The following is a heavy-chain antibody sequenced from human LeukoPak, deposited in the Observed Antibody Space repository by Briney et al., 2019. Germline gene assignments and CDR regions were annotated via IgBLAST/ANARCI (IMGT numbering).Heavy chain of an antibody. CDR2: IWYDGSNK. CDR1: GFTFSNYG. J-gene: IGHJ6*02. CDR3: AKDRSSRATYGMDV. Sequence: GRSLRLSCAASGFTFSNYGMHWVRQAPGKGLEWVAVIWYDGSNKYYGDSVKGRFTISRDNSKSTLYLQMNSLRGEDTAVYYCAKDRSSRATYGMDVWGQGTTVTVSS. V-gene: IGHV3-33*03. D-gene: IGHD6-13*01.